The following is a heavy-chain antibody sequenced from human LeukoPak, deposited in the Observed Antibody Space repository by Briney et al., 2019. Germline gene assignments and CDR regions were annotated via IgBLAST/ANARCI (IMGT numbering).Heavy chain of an antibody. V-gene: IGHV3-66*03. J-gene: IGHJ4*02. CDR3: ARDTPYGYLDYFDY. CDR1: GFTVSSNY. Sequence: PGGSLRLSCAASGFTVSSNYMSWVRQAPGKGLEWVSVIYNCGSTYYSDSVKGRFTISRDNSKNTLYLQMNSLRAEETAVYYCARDTPYGYLDYFDYWGQGTLVTVSS. D-gene: IGHD5-18*01. CDR2: IYNCGST.